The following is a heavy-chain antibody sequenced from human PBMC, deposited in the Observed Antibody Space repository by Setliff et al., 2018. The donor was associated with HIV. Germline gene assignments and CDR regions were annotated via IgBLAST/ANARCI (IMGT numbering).Heavy chain of an antibody. D-gene: IGHD6-13*01. CDR3: ARLVSSSWSYYFDS. CDR2: IYTSGST. J-gene: IGHJ4*02. Sequence: PSETLSLTCTVSGGSMSSGSYFWSWIRQPAGKGLEWIGRIYTSGSTYYNPSLESRVTMSVDTSKNQFSLRLSSVTAADTAVYYCARLVSSSWSYYFDSWGQGTLVTVSS. CDR1: GGSMSSGSYF. V-gene: IGHV4-61*02.